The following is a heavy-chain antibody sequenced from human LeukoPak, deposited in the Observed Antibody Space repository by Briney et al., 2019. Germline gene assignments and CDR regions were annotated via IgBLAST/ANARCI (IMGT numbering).Heavy chain of an antibody. CDR3: ARDSYGSGSYYNVPMCY. J-gene: IGHJ4*02. CDR2: IIPILGIA. D-gene: IGHD3-10*01. Sequence: SVKVSFKASGCTFSSYAISWVRQAPGQGLELMGRIIPILGIANYAQKFQGRVTITADKSTSTAYMELSSLRSEDTAVYYCARDSYGSGSYYNVPMCYWGQGTLVTVSS. V-gene: IGHV1-69*04. CDR1: GCTFSSYA.